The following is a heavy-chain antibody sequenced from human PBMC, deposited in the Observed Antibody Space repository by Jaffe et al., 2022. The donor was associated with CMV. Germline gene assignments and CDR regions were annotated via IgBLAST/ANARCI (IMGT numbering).Heavy chain of an antibody. J-gene: IGHJ4*02. D-gene: IGHD3-22*01. CDR2: ISWDGGST. CDR1: GFTFDDYT. CDR3: AKVQFDYDSSGYLFDY. V-gene: IGHV3-43*01. Sequence: EVQLVESGGVVVQPGGSLRLSCAASGFTFDDYTMHWVRQAPGKGLEWVSLISWDGGSTYYADSVKGRFTISRDNSKNSLYLQMNSLRTEDTALYYCAKVQFDYDSSGYLFDYWGQGTLVTVSS.